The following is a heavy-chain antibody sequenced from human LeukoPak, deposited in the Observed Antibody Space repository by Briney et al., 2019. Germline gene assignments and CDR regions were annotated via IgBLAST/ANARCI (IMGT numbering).Heavy chain of an antibody. Sequence: PGGSLRLSCAASGFTFSSYAIIWVRQAPGKGLEWVSGISGSGASTFYADSVKGRFTASRDNSKNSLFLQMNSLRADDTAVYYCAKDNGDYGAYFYYYMDVWGKGTTVTVSS. J-gene: IGHJ6*03. D-gene: IGHD4-17*01. V-gene: IGHV3-23*01. CDR2: ISGSGAST. CDR3: AKDNGDYGAYFYYYMDV. CDR1: GFTFSSYA.